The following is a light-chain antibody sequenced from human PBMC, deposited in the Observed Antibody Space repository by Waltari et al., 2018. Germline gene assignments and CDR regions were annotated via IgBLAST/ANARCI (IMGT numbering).Light chain of an antibody. CDR2: EDI. V-gene: IGLV6-57*02. CDR3: QSYAGSSWV. J-gene: IGLJ3*02. CDR1: GAYLVEND. Sequence: NFMLSKPNSVSESPGKTVTISCTSTGAYLVENDTSWYHQRPGRAPTTVIHEDIERSSGVPDRFSGSIDISSNSASLTISGLKIEDEADYYCQSYAGSSWVFGGGTKLTVL.